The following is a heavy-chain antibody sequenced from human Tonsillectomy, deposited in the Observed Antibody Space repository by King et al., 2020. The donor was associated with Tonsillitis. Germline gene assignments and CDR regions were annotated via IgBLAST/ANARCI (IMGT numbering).Heavy chain of an antibody. J-gene: IGHJ4*01. CDR3: AKEERAGLGGIDC. CDR1: GGSISSYY. Sequence: VQLQESGPGLVKPSETLSLTCTVSGGSISSYYWSWIRQPPGKGLEWIGYIHYSGSTNYDPSLKTRVSISVDTSKNQFSLKLNSVSAADTAVYYCAKEERAGLGGIDCWGQGTLVTVSS. D-gene: IGHD3-10*01. CDR2: IHYSGST. V-gene: IGHV4-59*01.